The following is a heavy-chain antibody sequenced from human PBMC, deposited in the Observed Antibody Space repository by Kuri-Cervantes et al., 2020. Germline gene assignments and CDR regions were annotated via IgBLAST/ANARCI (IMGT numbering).Heavy chain of an antibody. J-gene: IGHJ3*02. CDR3: AREGYGGIPDAFDI. CDR2: ISSSSSYI. CDR1: GFTFSSYS. Sequence: ETLSLTCAASGFTFSSYSMNWVRQAPGKGLEWVSSISSSSSYIYYADSVKGRFTISRDNAKNSLYLQMNSLRAEDTAVYYCAREGYGGIPDAFDIWGQGTMVTVSS. V-gene: IGHV3-21*04. D-gene: IGHD4-23*01.